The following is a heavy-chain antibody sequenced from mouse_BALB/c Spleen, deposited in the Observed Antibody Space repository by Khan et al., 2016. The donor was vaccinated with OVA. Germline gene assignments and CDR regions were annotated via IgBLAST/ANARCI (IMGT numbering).Heavy chain of an antibody. Sequence: QIQLVQSGAELVRPGVSVKISCKGSGYTFTDFTMHWVKQSHAKSLEWIGIVNTYYGDATYNQKFKGKATMTVDKSSSTAYMELARLTFEDSAIFYGARGGGEDRLAYWGQGTLVTVSA. CDR3: ARGGGEDRLAY. V-gene: IGHV1S137*01. CDR2: VNTYYGDA. CDR1: GYTFTDFT. J-gene: IGHJ3*01.